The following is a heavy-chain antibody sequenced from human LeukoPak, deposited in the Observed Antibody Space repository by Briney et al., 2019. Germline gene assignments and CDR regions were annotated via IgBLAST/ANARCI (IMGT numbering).Heavy chain of an antibody. J-gene: IGHJ3*02. V-gene: IGHV4-59*01. CDR3: ARDNPATGGFDSFDI. CDR2: IYYAGTT. CDR1: GDSISHSC. D-gene: IGHD1-14*01. Sequence: PSGTLCLTCTVSGDSISHSCWSWLRQPPGKGLEWVGYIYYAGTTNYNPSLKSGVTISLDTSKNQFTLKLSSVTAADTAVYYCARDNPATGGFDSFDIWGQGTMVTVSS.